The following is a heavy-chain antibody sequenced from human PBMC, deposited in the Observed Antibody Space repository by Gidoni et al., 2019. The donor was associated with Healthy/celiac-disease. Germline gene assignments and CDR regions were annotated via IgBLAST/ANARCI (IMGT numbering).Heavy chain of an antibody. CDR2: INHSGST. Sequence: QVQLQQWGAGLLKPSETLSLTCAVYGGSFSGYYWSWIRQPPGKGLEWIGEINHSGSTNYNPSLKSRVTISVDTSKNQYSLKLSSVTAADTAVYYCARAGTLLRYFDYWGQGTLVTVSS. D-gene: IGHD3-10*01. CDR3: ARAGTLLRYFDY. V-gene: IGHV4-34*01. CDR1: GGSFSGYY. J-gene: IGHJ4*02.